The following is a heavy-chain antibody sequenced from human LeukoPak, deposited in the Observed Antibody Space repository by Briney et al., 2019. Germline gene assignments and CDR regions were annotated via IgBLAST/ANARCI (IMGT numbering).Heavy chain of an antibody. V-gene: IGHV4-30-2*01. D-gene: IGHD3-3*01. CDR3: ARSPSKEMEWLSPSHFDF. CDR1: GDSISSGDYF. J-gene: IGHJ4*02. CDR2: TDHTGFT. Sequence: SETLSLTCTVSGDSISSGDYFWSWIRQPPGKTLEWIGCTDHTGFTYNKPSLRSRVTISVDTSKNQFSLRLTSVTAADTAMYFCARSPSKEMEWLSPSHFDFWGQGTLVSVSS.